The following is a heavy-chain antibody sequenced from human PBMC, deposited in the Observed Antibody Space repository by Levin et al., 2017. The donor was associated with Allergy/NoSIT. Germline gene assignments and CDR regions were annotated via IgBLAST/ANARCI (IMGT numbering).Heavy chain of an antibody. J-gene: IGHJ5*02. CDR1: GFTFSTYW. D-gene: IGHD3-10*01. V-gene: IGHV3-74*01. Sequence: TGGSLRLSCAASGFTFSTYWMHWVRQAPGKGLVWVSRISNDGSSTSYADSVKGRFTISRDNAKNTLYLQMNSLRAEDTAVYYCARDRGGWTTWGQGTLVTVSS. CDR3: ARDRGGWTT. CDR2: ISNDGSST.